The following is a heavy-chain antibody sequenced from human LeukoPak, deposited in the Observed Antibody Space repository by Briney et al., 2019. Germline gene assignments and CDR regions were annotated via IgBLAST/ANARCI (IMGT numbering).Heavy chain of an antibody. J-gene: IGHJ4*02. CDR3: AKDRWVGATDYFDY. CDR1: EFTFSSNA. CDR2: IRNDGSNK. V-gene: IGHV3-30*02. D-gene: IGHD1-26*01. Sequence: GGPLSFPCPGPEFTFSSNALHWVGQAPAKGRSGWAFIRNDGSNKYYADSVKGRFTISRDNFKKTMFLEMNSLRTEDTAVYHCAKDRWVGATDYFDYWGQGTQVTVST.